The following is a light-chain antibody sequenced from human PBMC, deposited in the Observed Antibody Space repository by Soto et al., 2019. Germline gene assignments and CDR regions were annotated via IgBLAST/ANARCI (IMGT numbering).Light chain of an antibody. Sequence: QSALTQPASVSGSPGQSITISCTGTSSDIGGYNLVSWYQQHPGKAPKLMIFEATKRPAGVSNRFSGSRSGNTASLTISALQPEDEADYSCYSFAGGATFVFGGGTMLTVL. CDR3: YSFAGGATFV. CDR2: EAT. V-gene: IGLV2-23*02. CDR1: SSDIGGYNL. J-gene: IGLJ2*01.